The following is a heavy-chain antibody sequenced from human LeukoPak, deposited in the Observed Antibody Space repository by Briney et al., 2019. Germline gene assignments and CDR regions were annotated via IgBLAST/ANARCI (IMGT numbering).Heavy chain of an antibody. V-gene: IGHV3-48*03. CDR2: ISSSGSTI. CDR3: ARDLDNWNDRSYFDY. J-gene: IGHJ4*02. Sequence: PGGSLRLSCAASGFSFSSFEVNWVRQAPGKGLEWVSYISSSGSTIYYADSVKGRFTISRDNAKNSLYLQMNSLRVEDTAVYYCARDLDNWNDRSYFDYWGQGTLVTVSS. CDR1: GFSFSSFE. D-gene: IGHD1-20*01.